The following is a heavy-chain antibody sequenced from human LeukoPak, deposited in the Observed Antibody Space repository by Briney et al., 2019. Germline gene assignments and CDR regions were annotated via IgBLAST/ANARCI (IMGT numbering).Heavy chain of an antibody. V-gene: IGHV3-23*01. CDR3: AKSGLKYSSSSYFDY. CDR1: GFTFSSYA. CDR2: ISGSGGST. J-gene: IGHJ4*02. D-gene: IGHD6-6*01. Sequence: PGGSLRLSCAASGFTFSSYAMSWVRQAPGKGLEWVSAISGSGGSTYYADSVKGRFTISRDNSKNTLYLQMNSLRAEDTAVYYCAKSGLKYSSSSYFDYWGQGTLVTVSS.